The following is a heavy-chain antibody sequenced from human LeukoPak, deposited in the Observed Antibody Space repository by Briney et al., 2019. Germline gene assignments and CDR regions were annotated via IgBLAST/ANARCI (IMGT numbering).Heavy chain of an antibody. Sequence: SETLSLTCAVYGGSFSGYYWSWIRQPPGKGLEWIGEINHSGSTNYNPSLKSRVTISVDTSKNQFSLKLSSVTAADTAVYYCARLSLGYCSGSSCYSGRRAKYYFDYWGQGTLVTVSS. D-gene: IGHD2-15*01. CDR2: INHSGST. V-gene: IGHV4-34*01. CDR3: ARLSLGYCSGSSCYSGRRAKYYFDY. CDR1: GGSFSGYY. J-gene: IGHJ4*02.